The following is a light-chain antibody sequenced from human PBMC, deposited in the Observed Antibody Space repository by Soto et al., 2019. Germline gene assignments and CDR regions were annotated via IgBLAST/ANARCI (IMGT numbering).Light chain of an antibody. CDR3: QQYGTSPT. CDR2: GAS. V-gene: IGKV3-20*01. Sequence: EIVLTQSPGTLSLFPGERATLSCRASQSLITRYLAWYQQKPGQAPRLLIYGASSRATGIPDRFSGSGPGTDFPLTISRLEPEAFAVYSCQQYGTSPTFGQGTRLEIK. CDR1: QSLITRY. J-gene: IGKJ5*01.